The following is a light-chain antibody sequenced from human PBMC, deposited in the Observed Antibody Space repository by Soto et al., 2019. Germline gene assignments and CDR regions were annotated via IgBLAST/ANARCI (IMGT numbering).Light chain of an antibody. CDR2: SNN. J-gene: IGLJ2*01. Sequence: QSVLTQPPSASGTPGQRVTISCSGSSSNIGSNTVNWYQQLPGTAPKPLIYSNNQRPSGVPDRFSGSKSGTSASLAISGLQSEDEADYYCAAWDDSLNVFGGGTQLTVL. CDR3: AAWDDSLNV. CDR1: SSNIGSNT. V-gene: IGLV1-44*01.